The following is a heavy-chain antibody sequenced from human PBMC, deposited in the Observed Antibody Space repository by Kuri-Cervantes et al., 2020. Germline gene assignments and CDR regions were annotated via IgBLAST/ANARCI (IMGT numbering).Heavy chain of an antibody. J-gene: IGHJ4*02. CDR3: ATTRQQWLVSLD. CDR2: IKQDGSEK. V-gene: IGHV3-7*03. D-gene: IGHD6-19*01. CDR1: GFTFSSYG. Sequence: GESLKISCAASGFTFSSYGMHWVRQAPGKGPEWVANIKQDGSEKYYVDSVKGRFTISRDNAKNSLYLQMNSLRAEDTALYYCATTRQQWLVSLDWGQGTLVTISS.